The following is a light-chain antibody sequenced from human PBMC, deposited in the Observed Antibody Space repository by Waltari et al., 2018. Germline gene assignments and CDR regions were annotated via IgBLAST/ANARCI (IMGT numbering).Light chain of an antibody. V-gene: IGKV1-5*01. CDR1: QTIDNY. CDR2: DAS. J-gene: IGKJ1*01. CDR3: QQYNIYSPQA. Sequence: DIQMTQSPSTLSASVVYRVTTPCRASQTIDNYLAWYQQKPGEAPKVLIYDASTLETGVPSRFSGSGFGTDFSLTISSLQPDDFATYWCQQYNIYSPQAFGQGTKVEVK.